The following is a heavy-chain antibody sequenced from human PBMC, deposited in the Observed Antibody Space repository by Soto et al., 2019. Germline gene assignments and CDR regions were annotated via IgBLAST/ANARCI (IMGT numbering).Heavy chain of an antibody. D-gene: IGHD2-15*01. J-gene: IGHJ4*02. CDR3: ASPLYCNGGSCYAGFDY. CDR1: GFTFSTYG. Sequence: GGSLRLSCAASGFTFSTYGMHWVRQAPGKGLEWVAVIWSDGTNKYYADSVKGRFTISRDNSKKTLYLHMNSLRLEDTAVYYCASPLYCNGGSCYAGFDYWGQGTLVTVSS. V-gene: IGHV3-33*01. CDR2: IWSDGTNK.